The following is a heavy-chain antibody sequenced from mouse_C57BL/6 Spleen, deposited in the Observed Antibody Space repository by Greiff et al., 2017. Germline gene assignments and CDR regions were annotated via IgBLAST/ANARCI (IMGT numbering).Heavy chain of an antibody. CDR1: GYTFTDYY. CDR3: ASATRYYAMDY. CDR2: INPNNGGT. J-gene: IGHJ4*01. D-gene: IGHD1-1*01. V-gene: IGHV1-26*01. Sequence: VQLQQSGPELVKPGASVKISCKASGYTFTDYYMNWVKQSHGKSLEWIGDINPNNGGTSYNQKFKGKATVTVDKSSSAAYLERRSLTSEYSAVYYCASATRYYAMDYWGQGTSGTVSS.